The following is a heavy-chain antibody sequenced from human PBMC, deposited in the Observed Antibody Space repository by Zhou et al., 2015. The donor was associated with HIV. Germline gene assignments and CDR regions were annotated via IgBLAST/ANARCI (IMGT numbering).Heavy chain of an antibody. D-gene: IGHD4-17*01. CDR3: ARAYGNRSYYYYGMDV. CDR1: GGTFSSYT. Sequence: QVQLVQSGAEVKKPGSSVKVSCKASGGTFSSYTISWVRQAPGQGLEWMGRIIPILGIANYAQKFQGRVTITADKSTSTAYMELSSLRSEDTAVYYCARAYGNRSYYYYGMDVWGQGTTVTVSS. J-gene: IGHJ6*02. V-gene: IGHV1-69*02. CDR2: IIPILGIA.